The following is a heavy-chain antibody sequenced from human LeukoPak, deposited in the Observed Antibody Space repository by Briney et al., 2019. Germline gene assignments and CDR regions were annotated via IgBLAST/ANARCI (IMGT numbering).Heavy chain of an antibody. CDR1: GFTFSSYA. V-gene: IGHV3-23*01. Sequence: GGSLRLSCAASGFTFSSYAMSWVRQAPGKGLEWVSSISGSGSNTHYADTVKGRFTISRGNSKNTQYLQMNSLRAEDTAVYYCAKRQYYYFDYWGQGTLVIVSS. D-gene: IGHD2/OR15-2a*01. J-gene: IGHJ4*02. CDR2: ISGSGSNT. CDR3: AKRQYYYFDY.